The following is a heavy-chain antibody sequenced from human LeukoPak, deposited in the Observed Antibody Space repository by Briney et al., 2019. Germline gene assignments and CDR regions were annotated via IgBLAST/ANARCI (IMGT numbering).Heavy chain of an antibody. Sequence: GRSLRLSCAVSGFTISSYGRTWVRQAPGKGLEWVSGIGGSGVRTDYADSVKGRFTISRDNAKNTLYLQMNSLGVEDTAVYYCARGSPTWEFLDVCDFWGQGTMVTVSS. V-gene: IGHV3-23*01. CDR1: GFTISSYG. CDR2: IGGSGVRT. D-gene: IGHD1-26*01. J-gene: IGHJ3*01. CDR3: ARGSPTWEFLDVCDF.